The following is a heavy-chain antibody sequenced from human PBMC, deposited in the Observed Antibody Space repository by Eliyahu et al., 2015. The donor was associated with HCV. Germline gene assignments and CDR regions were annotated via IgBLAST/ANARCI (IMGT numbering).Heavy chain of an antibody. V-gene: IGHV4-34*02. D-gene: IGHD6-6*01. CDR1: GGSFSGYY. Sequence: QVQLQQWGAGLLKPSETLSLTCAVYGGSFSGYYGSWIRQPPGKGLEWIGEINHSGGTSYNPSLKSRVTISLDTSKKQISLKLISVTAADTAVYYCARGQLGEYYFDLWGRGTLVTVSS. CDR3: ARGQLGEYYFDL. CDR2: INHSGGT. J-gene: IGHJ2*01.